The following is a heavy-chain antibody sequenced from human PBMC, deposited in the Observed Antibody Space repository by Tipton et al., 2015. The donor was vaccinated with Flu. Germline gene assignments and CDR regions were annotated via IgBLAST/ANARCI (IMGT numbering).Heavy chain of an antibody. CDR3: ARAVGAAGSY. D-gene: IGHD6-13*01. Sequence: SLRLSCAASGFTFSTYWMSWVRQAPGKGLEWVANIKEDGSVKYYVDSVKGRFTISRDNAKNSLFLQMNSLRVEDTAVYYCARAVGAAGSYWGQGTLVTVSS. V-gene: IGHV3-7*01. CDR1: GFTFSTYW. J-gene: IGHJ4*02. CDR2: IKEDGSVK.